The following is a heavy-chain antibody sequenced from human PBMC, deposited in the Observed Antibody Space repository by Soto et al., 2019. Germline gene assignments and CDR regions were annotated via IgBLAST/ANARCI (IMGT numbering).Heavy chain of an antibody. CDR2: INPNSGGT. D-gene: IGHD3-22*01. Sequence: ASVNVSCKASGYTFTGYYMHWVRQAPGQGLEWMGWINPNSGGTNYAQKFQGWVTMTRDTSISTAYMELSRLRSDDTAVYYCARERYYDSSGYPYYWGQGTLVTVSS. CDR3: ARERYYDSSGYPYY. CDR1: GYTFTGYY. J-gene: IGHJ4*02. V-gene: IGHV1-2*04.